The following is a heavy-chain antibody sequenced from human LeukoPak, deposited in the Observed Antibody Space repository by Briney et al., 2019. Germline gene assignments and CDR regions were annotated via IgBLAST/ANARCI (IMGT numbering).Heavy chain of an antibody. J-gene: IGHJ4*02. D-gene: IGHD3-9*01. CDR1: GFTFSGFA. Sequence: GGSLRLSCTASGFTFSGFAMTWVRQAPGKGLEWVSGISGSGDRTYYADSGPGRFTISRDNSRNTLYLQMNSLRAEDTAVYYCAKTSFVNVYYLFAHGGKGTLVPASS. CDR2: ISGSGDRT. CDR3: AKTSFVNVYYLFAH. V-gene: IGHV3-23*01.